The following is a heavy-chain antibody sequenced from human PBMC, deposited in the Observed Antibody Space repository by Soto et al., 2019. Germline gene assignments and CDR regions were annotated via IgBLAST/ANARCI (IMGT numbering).Heavy chain of an antibody. V-gene: IGHV1-69*01. J-gene: IGHJ6*02. Sequence: QVQLVQSGAEVKKPGSSVKVSCKASGGIFSSYAISWVRQAPGQGLEWMVGIIPTFGSGKYAHKFQGRVTITADESTSTGYMELSSLRSEDTAVYYCARDRSVSARFYYYSMDVWGQGTTVTVSS. CDR2: IIPTFGSG. D-gene: IGHD6-6*01. CDR1: GGIFSSYA. CDR3: ARDRSVSARFYYYSMDV.